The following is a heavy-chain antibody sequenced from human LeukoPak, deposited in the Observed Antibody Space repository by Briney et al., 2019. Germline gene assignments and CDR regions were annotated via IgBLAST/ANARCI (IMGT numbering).Heavy chain of an antibody. V-gene: IGHV3-23*01. J-gene: IGHJ4*02. CDR3: AKDIQAVAGTFLDY. CDR1: GFNFANHA. CDR2: ISGGGDIT. Sequence: PGGSLRLSCAASGFNFANHAMSWVRQTPGKGLEWVSAISGGGDITYYADSVTGRFTISRDNSKDTLFLQMHSLRPGDTAVYYCAKDIQAVAGTFLDYWGQGTLVTVSS. D-gene: IGHD6-19*01.